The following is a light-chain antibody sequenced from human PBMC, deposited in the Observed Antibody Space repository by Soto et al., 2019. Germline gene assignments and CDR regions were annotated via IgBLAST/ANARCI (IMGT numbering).Light chain of an antibody. CDR2: GAS. Sequence: EIVMTQSPVTLSVSPGERATLSCRASQSVSSNLAWYQQKPGQAPRLLIYGASTRATGIPARFSGSGSGTEFTLTISSLQSEDFAVYYCQQYNNWLWTFGQGTKVDIK. J-gene: IGKJ1*01. V-gene: IGKV3-15*01. CDR1: QSVSSN. CDR3: QQYNNWLWT.